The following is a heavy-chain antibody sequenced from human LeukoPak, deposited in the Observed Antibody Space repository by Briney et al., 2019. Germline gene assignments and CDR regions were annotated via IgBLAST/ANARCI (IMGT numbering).Heavy chain of an antibody. V-gene: IGHV4-59*01. CDR3: ARGSYNWNYNWFDP. J-gene: IGHJ5*02. D-gene: IGHD1-7*01. CDR2: IYYSGST. CDR1: GGSISSYY. Sequence: SETLSLTCTVSGGSISSYYWSWIRQPPGRGLEWIGYIYYSGSTNYNPSLKSRVTISVDTSKNQFSLKLSSVTATDTAVYYCARGSYNWNYNWFDPWGREPWSPSPQ.